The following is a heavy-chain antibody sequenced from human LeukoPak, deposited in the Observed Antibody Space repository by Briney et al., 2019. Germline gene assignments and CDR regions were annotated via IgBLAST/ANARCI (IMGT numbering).Heavy chain of an antibody. CDR2: IYPGDSDT. CDR1: GSRFTSYW. V-gene: IGHV5-51*01. J-gene: IGHJ5*02. CDR3: ASQPSDCSGGSCYSGWFDP. Sequence: GASLKISCKGSGSRFTSYWIGWVRRMPGKGLEWMGIIYPGDSDTRYSPSFQGQVTTSADKSISTAYLQWSSLKASDTAMYYCASQPSDCSGGSCYSGWFDPWGQGTLVTVSS. D-gene: IGHD2-15*01.